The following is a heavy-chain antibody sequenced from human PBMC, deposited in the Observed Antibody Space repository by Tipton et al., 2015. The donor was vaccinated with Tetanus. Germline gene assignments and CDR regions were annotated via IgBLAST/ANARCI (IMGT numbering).Heavy chain of an antibody. D-gene: IGHD4-17*01. CDR3: AGGLLKYGDYRAFDI. Sequence: TLSLTCAVSGGSISSGGFSWHWIRQPPGKALEWIGHIYDSGSSYSNPSLKSRVTISVDRSKNQFSLSLSSVTAADTAMYYCAGGLLKYGDYRAFDIWGQGTMVTVSS. CDR2: IYDSGSS. J-gene: IGHJ3*02. CDR1: GGSISSGGFS. V-gene: IGHV4-30-2*01.